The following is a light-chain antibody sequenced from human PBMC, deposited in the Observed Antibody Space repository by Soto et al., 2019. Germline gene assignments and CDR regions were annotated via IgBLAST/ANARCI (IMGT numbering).Light chain of an antibody. CDR3: LQRSDWPRT. CDR1: QSVSSY. CDR2: DAS. J-gene: IGKJ1*01. V-gene: IGKV3-11*01. Sequence: EIVLTQSPATLSLSPGERATLSYRASQSVSSYLAWYQQKPGQAPRLLIYDASNRATGIPARFSGSGSGTDFTLTISSLEPEDFAVYYCLQRSDWPRTFGQGTKVEIK.